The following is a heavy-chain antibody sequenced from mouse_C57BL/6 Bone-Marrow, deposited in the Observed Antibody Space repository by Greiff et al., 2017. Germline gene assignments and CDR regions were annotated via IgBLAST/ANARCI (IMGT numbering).Heavy chain of an antibody. CDR2: IHPTSGST. Sequence: QFQLQQPGAELVKPGASVKLSCKASGYTFTSYWMHWVKQRPGQGLEWIGMIHPTSGSTNYNEKFKSKATLTVDKSSSTAYMQLSSLTSEDSAVYYCATYDDDLPRGYFDVWGTGTTVTVSS. J-gene: IGHJ1*03. CDR3: ATYDDDLPRGYFDV. CDR1: GYTFTSYW. V-gene: IGHV1-64*01. D-gene: IGHD2-4*01.